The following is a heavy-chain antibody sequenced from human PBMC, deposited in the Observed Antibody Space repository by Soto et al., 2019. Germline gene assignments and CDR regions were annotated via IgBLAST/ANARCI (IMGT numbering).Heavy chain of an antibody. V-gene: IGHV3-15*01. CDR2: IKSKTDGGTT. CDR3: TTVSFPIVVVPAAMRPYMDV. D-gene: IGHD2-2*01. CDR1: GFTFSNAW. Sequence: GGSLRLSCAASGFTFSNAWMSWVRQAPGKGLEWVGRIKSKTDGGTTDYAAPVKGRFTISRDDSKNTLYLQMNSLKTEDTAVYYCTTVSFPIVVVPAAMRPYMDVWGKGTTVTVSS. J-gene: IGHJ6*03.